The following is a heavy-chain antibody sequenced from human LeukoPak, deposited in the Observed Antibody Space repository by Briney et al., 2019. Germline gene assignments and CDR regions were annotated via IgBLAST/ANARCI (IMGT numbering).Heavy chain of an antibody. D-gene: IGHD3-22*01. CDR2: ISYDGSNK. Sequence: PGGSLRLSCATSGFNLRYYAMSWVRQTPGKGLEWVAVISYDGSNKYYADSVKGRFTISRDNSKNTLYLQMNSLRAEDTAVYYCAASNYYDSSGWAFDIWGQGTMVTVSS. V-gene: IGHV3-30*03. J-gene: IGHJ3*02. CDR3: AASNYYDSSGWAFDI. CDR1: GFNLRYYA.